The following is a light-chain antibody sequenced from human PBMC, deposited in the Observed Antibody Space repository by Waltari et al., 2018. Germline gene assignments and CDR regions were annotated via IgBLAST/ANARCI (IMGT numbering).Light chain of an antibody. J-gene: IGLJ2*01. CDR3: SSYAGSNKWEV. CDR1: SSDVGGYNY. Sequence: QSALTQPPSASGSPGQSVTISCTGTSSDVGGYNYVSWYQQHPGKAPKLMIYVVSKRPSGVPDRFSGSKSGNTASLTVSGLQAEDEADYYCSSYAGSNKWEVFGGGTKLTVL. V-gene: IGLV2-8*01. CDR2: VVS.